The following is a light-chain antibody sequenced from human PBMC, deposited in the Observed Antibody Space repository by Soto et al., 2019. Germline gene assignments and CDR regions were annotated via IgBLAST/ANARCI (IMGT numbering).Light chain of an antibody. CDR1: SSDVGGYNY. Sequence: QSVLTQPPSASGSPGQSVTISCTGTSSDVGGYNYVSWYQQHPGKAPKLMIYEVSKRPSGVPDRFSGSKSGNTASLTVSGLHADDDAYYYCSSYAGSTVFGGGTKVTVL. J-gene: IGLJ2*01. CDR2: EVS. CDR3: SSYAGSTV. V-gene: IGLV2-8*01.